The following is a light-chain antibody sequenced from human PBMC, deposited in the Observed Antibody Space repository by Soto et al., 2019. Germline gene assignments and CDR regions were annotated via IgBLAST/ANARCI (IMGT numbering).Light chain of an antibody. J-gene: IGKJ1*01. V-gene: IGKV3-20*01. CDR2: DAS. CDR3: QQYNTSPRT. CDR1: QSVSYY. Sequence: EIVLTQSPGTLSLSPGERATLSCRASQSVSYYLAWYQQKPGQAPRLLIYDASSRATGVPDRFSGSGSGTDFTLTISRLEPEDFAVYYCQQYNTSPRTFXQGTKADIK.